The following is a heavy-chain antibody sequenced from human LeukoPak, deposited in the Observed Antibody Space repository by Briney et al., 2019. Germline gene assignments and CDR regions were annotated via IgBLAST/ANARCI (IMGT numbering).Heavy chain of an antibody. CDR3: TRQLVARGNDY. CDR1: GFTFSNYG. D-gene: IGHD6-6*01. J-gene: IGHJ4*02. Sequence: GGSLSLSCAASGFTFSNYGMHWVRQAPGKGLEWVAGVSHDGSNKDYGDSVEGRFTISRDNAKNSLYLQMNSLRAEDTALYYCTRQLVARGNDYWGQGTLVTVSS. V-gene: IGHV3-33*05. CDR2: VSHDGSNK.